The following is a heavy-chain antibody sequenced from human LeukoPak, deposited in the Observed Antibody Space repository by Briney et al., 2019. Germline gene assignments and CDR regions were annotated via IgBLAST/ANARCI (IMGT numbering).Heavy chain of an antibody. Sequence: SETLSLTCTVSGGSISSYYWSWIRQPPGKGLEWIGYIYYSGNTNYNPSLKSRVTISVDTSKNQFSLKLSSVTAADTAVYYCARRIAVAGGYFDLWGQGSLVTISS. D-gene: IGHD6-19*01. CDR2: IYYSGNT. V-gene: IGHV4-59*08. CDR1: GGSISSYY. CDR3: ARRIAVAGGYFDL. J-gene: IGHJ4*02.